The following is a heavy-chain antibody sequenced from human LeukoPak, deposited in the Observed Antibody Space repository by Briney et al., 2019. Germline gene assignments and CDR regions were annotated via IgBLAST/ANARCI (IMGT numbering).Heavy chain of an antibody. D-gene: IGHD5-18*01. CDR3: ARLLNAAMVTLGWFDP. V-gene: IGHV5-51*01. J-gene: IGHJ5*02. Sequence: GESLKISCKGSGYSFTSYWIGWVRQLPGKGLEWMGIIYPGDSDTRYSPSFQGQVTISADKSISTAYLQWSSLKASDTAMYYCARLLNAAMVTLGWFDPWGQGTLVTVSS. CDR2: IYPGDSDT. CDR1: GYSFTSYW.